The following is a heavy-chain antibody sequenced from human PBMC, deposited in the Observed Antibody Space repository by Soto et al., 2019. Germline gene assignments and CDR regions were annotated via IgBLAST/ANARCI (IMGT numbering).Heavy chain of an antibody. J-gene: IGHJ6*02. Sequence: RASVKVSCKASGYTFTGYYMHWVRQAPGQGLEWMGWINPNSGGTNYAQKFQGRVTMTRDTSISTAYMELSRLRSDDTAVYYCARDRGLQYYYGMDVWGQGTTVTVSS. D-gene: IGHD4-4*01. CDR1: GYTFTGYY. CDR2: INPNSGGT. CDR3: ARDRGLQYYYGMDV. V-gene: IGHV1-2*02.